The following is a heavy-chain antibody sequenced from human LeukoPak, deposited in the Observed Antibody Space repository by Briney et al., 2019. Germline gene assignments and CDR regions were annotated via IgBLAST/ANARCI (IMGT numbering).Heavy chain of an antibody. Sequence: PGGSLRLSCVASGFTFSAYSMNWVRQAPGKGLEWVSSISGSGKDTYYAASVKGRFTISRDNSKNTLYLQMNSLTAEDTAVYYCAKNQNYYGSGSYPMDVWGKGTTVTVSS. CDR3: AKNQNYYGSGSYPMDV. CDR1: GFTFSAYS. J-gene: IGHJ6*03. CDR2: ISGSGKDT. D-gene: IGHD3-10*01. V-gene: IGHV3-23*01.